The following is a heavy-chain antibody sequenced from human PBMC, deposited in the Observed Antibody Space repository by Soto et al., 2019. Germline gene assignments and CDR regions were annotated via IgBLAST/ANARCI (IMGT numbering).Heavy chain of an antibody. D-gene: IGHD5-18*01. CDR1: GYTFTGYY. CDR2: INPNSGGT. CDR3: ARGFLHTAFDP. V-gene: IGHV1-2*02. Sequence: ASVKVSCKASGYTFTGYYMHWVRQAPGQGLEWMGWINPNSGGTNYAQKFQGRVTMTRDTSKNQFSLKLSSVTAADTAVYYCARGFLHTAFDPWGQGTLVTVSS. J-gene: IGHJ5*02.